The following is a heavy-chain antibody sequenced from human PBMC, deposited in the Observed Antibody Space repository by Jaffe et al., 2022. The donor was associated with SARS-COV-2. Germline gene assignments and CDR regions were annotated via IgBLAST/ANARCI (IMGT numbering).Heavy chain of an antibody. CDR2: IKQDGGEK. J-gene: IGHJ4*02. D-gene: IGHD5-12*01. CDR3: ARLVARQTYDY. Sequence: EVQLVESGGGLVQPGASLRLSCVASGFTFSGYWMSWVRRAPGKGLEWVANIKQDGGEKYHVDSVKGRFTISRDNAKNSLYLQMNSLRAEDTAVYYCARLVARQTYDYWGQGTLVTVS. V-gene: IGHV3-7*01. CDR1: GFTFSGYW.